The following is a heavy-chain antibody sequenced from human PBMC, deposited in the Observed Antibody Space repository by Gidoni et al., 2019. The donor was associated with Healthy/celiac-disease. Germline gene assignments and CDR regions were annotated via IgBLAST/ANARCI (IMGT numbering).Heavy chain of an antibody. CDR1: GFTFSSYS. D-gene: IGHD1-1*01. CDR2: ISSSSSYI. V-gene: IGHV3-21*01. Sequence: EVQLVESGGGLVKPGGSLRLSCAASGFTFSSYSMNWVRQAPGKGLEWVSSISSSSSYIYYADSVKGRFTISRDNAKNSLYLHMNSLRAEDTAVYYCARDWNSFDFWGQGTLVTVSS. J-gene: IGHJ4*02. CDR3: ARDWNSFDF.